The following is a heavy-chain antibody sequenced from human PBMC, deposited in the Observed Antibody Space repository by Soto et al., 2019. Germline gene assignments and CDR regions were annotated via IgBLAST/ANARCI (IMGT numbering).Heavy chain of an antibody. D-gene: IGHD1-26*01. CDR1: GYTLTELS. CDR2: FDPEDGET. Sequence: ASVKVSCKVSGYTLTELSVHWVRQAPGKGLEWMGGFDPEDGETIYAQKFQGRVTMTEDTSTDTAYMELRSLRSDDTAVYYCARDLEGPFGRRFDPWGQGTPVTVSS. J-gene: IGHJ5*02. V-gene: IGHV1-24*01. CDR3: ARDLEGPFGRRFDP.